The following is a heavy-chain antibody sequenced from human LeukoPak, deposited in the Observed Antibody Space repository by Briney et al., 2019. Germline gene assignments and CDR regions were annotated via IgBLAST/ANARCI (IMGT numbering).Heavy chain of an antibody. V-gene: IGHV4-31*03. CDR2: IYYSGST. CDR3: ARYCSSTSCYIY. Sequence: SSQTLSLTCTVSGDSISSGGYYWSWIRQHPGKGLEWIGYIYYSGSTYYNPSLKSRVNISVDTSKNQFSLKLSSVTAADTAVYYCARYCSSTSCYIYWGQGTLVTVSS. D-gene: IGHD2-2*02. J-gene: IGHJ4*02. CDR1: GDSISSGGYY.